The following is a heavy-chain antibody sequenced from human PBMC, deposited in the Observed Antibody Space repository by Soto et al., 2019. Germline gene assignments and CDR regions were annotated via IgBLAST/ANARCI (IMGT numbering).Heavy chain of an antibody. D-gene: IGHD4-17*01. V-gene: IGHV5-51*01. J-gene: IGHJ5*02. CDR2: IFPGDSDT. Sequence: EVQLVQSGAEVKKPGESLKISCKGSGYTFSSHWIGWVRQLPGKGLECMGIIFPGDSDTRYSPPFQGQVTISVDKSINTAYLQWSSLKASDTAMYYCARYSDYGNWFDPWGQGTLVTVSS. CDR1: GYTFSSHW. CDR3: ARYSDYGNWFDP.